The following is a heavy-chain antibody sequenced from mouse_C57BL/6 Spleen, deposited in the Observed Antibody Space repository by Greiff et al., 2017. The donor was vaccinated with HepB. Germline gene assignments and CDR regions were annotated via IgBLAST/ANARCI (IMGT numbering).Heavy chain of an antibody. V-gene: IGHV1-80*01. CDR2: IYPGDGDT. CDR1: GYAFSSYW. Sequence: QVQLQQSGAELVKPGASVKISCKASGYAFSSYWMNWVKQRPGKGLEWIGQIYPGDGDTNYNGKFKGKATLTADKSSSTAYMQLSSLTSEDSAVYFSARSITTDEAWFAYWGQGTLVTVSA. D-gene: IGHD1-1*01. CDR3: ARSITTDEAWFAY. J-gene: IGHJ3*01.